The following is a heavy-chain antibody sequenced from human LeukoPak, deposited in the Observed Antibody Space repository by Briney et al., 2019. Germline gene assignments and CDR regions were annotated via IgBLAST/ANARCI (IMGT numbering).Heavy chain of an antibody. CDR2: ISYDGSNK. V-gene: IGHV3-30*04. J-gene: IGHJ4*02. CDR1: GFTFSSYA. CDR3: ARDSYYYDSSAPQH. Sequence: PGGSLRLSCAASGFTFSSYAMHWVRQAPGKGLEWVAVISYDGSNKYYADSVKGRFTISRDNSKNTLYLQMNSLRAEDTAVHYCARDSYYYDSSAPQHWGQGTLVTVSS. D-gene: IGHD3-22*01.